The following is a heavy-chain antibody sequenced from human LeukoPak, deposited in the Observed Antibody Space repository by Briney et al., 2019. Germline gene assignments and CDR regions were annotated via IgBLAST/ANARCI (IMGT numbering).Heavy chain of an antibody. D-gene: IGHD2-21*01. J-gene: IGHJ3*02. Sequence: GGSLRLSCAASGFTFSSYSMNWVRQAPGKGLEWVSYISSSSSTIYYADSVKGRFTISRDNAKNSLYLQMNSLSAEDTAVYYCARDDSLDVFDIWGQGKMVTVSS. CDR2: ISSSSSTI. V-gene: IGHV3-48*01. CDR3: ARDDSLDVFDI. CDR1: GFTFSSYS.